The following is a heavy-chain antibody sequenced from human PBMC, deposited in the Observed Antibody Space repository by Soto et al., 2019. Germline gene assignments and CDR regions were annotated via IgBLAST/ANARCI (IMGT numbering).Heavy chain of an antibody. CDR1: GGSFSDFY. Sequence: PSETLSLTCAVHGGSFSDFYWGWIRQSPGKGLEWLGEINHSGSTNYNPSLESRVTILLDTSKNQFSLNLNSVTAADTAVYYCARGKLGIYFYYGLDVWGQGTTVTVSS. D-gene: IGHD7-27*01. V-gene: IGHV4-34*01. CDR2: INHSGST. J-gene: IGHJ6*02. CDR3: ARGKLGIYFYYGLDV.